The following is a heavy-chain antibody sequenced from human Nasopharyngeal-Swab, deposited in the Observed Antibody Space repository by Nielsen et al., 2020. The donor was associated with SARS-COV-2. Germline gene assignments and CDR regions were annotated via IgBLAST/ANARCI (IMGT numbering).Heavy chain of an antibody. Sequence: SVKVSCKASGGTFSSYAISWVRQAPGQRLEWMGGIIPIIDVAKYGQKFQGRVAITADKSTSTAYMELRSLRSDDTGVYYCARGGWLRRSYYYSYYYMDVWGKGTTVTVAS. CDR1: GGTFSSYA. CDR2: IIPIIDVA. J-gene: IGHJ6*03. V-gene: IGHV1-69*10. CDR3: ARGGWLRRSYYYSYYYMDV. D-gene: IGHD5-12*01.